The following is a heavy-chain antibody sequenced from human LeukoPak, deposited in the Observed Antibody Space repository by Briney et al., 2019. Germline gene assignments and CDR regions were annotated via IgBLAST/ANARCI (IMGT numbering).Heavy chain of an antibody. Sequence: SETLSLTCAVSVGSISSGGYSWSWIRQPPGKGLEWIGYIYHSGSTYYNPSLKSRVTISVDRSKNQFSLKLSSVTAADTAVYYCARQSAAVAGTVWGQGTLVTVSS. CDR1: VGSISSGGYS. V-gene: IGHV4-30-2*01. J-gene: IGHJ4*02. D-gene: IGHD6-19*01. CDR3: ARQSAAVAGTV. CDR2: IYHSGST.